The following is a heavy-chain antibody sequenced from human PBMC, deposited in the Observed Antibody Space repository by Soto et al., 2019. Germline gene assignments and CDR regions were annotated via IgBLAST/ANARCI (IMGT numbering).Heavy chain of an antibody. J-gene: IGHJ4*02. D-gene: IGHD5-18*01. CDR2: IIPIFGTA. V-gene: IGHV1-69*12. Sequence: QVQLVQSGAEVKKPGSSVKVSCKASGGTFSSYAISWVRQAPGQGLEWMGGIIPIFGTANYAQKFQGRVTITAAESTSTAYMELSSLRSEDTAVYYCASGGSPGGPSYGYVFGYWGQGTLVTVSS. CDR3: ASGGSPGGPSYGYVFGY. CDR1: GGTFSSYA.